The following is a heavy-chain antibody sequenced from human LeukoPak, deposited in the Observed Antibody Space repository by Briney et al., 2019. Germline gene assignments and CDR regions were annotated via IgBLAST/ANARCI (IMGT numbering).Heavy chain of an antibody. V-gene: IGHV3-48*03. CDR3: ARGGETWIQLGLIAY. D-gene: IGHD5-18*01. Sequence: PGGSLRLSCAASGFTFSSYEMNWVRQAPGKGLEWVSYISSSGSTIYYADSVKGRFTISRDNANNSLYLQMNSLRAEDTAVYYCARGGETWIQLGLIAYWGQGTLVTVSS. J-gene: IGHJ4*02. CDR1: GFTFSSYE. CDR2: ISSSGSTI.